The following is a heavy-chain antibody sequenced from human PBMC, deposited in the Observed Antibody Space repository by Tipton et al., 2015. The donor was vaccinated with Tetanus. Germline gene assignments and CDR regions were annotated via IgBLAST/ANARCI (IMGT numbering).Heavy chain of an antibody. CDR3: ARADRSGWSHPDF. J-gene: IGHJ4*02. Sequence: QLVQSGPEVKKPGASVKVSCKASGYTFTNYFMHWVRQAPGQGLQWMGRINPAGGGTRYTQEFQGRLSMTRDTSTSTAYMELTSLRPDDTAVYYCARADRSGWSHPDFWAQGTLVTVSS. V-gene: IGHV1-46*01. CDR1: GYTFTNYF. D-gene: IGHD6-19*01. CDR2: INPAGGGT.